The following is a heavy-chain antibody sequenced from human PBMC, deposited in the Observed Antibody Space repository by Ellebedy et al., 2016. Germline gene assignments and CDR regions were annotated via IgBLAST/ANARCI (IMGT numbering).Heavy chain of an antibody. D-gene: IGHD6-13*01. CDR3: TTEVRQQLHYYYGMDV. V-gene: IGHV3-15*01. CDR1: GFSFSNAW. CDR2: IKSKTDGGTT. Sequence: GGSLRLSXPASGFSFSNAWMSWVRQVPGKVLEWVGRIKSKTDGGTTDYAAPVKGRFTISRDDTKNTLYLQMNSLRTEDTAVYYCTTEVRQQLHYYYGMDVWGQGTTVTVSS. J-gene: IGHJ6*02.